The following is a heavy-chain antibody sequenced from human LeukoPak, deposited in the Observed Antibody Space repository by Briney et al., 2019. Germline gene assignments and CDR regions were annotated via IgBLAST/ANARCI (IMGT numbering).Heavy chain of an antibody. J-gene: IGHJ3*02. CDR1: GYTFTSYG. CDR3: ARDRSLYYDSSGAFDI. D-gene: IGHD3-22*01. V-gene: IGHV1-18*01. CDR2: ISAYNGNT. Sequence: ASVKVSCKASGYTFTSYGISRVRQAPGQGLEWMGWISAYNGNTNYAQKLQGRVTMTTDTSTSTAYMELRSLRSDDTAVYYCARDRSLYYDSSGAFDIWGQGTMVTVSS.